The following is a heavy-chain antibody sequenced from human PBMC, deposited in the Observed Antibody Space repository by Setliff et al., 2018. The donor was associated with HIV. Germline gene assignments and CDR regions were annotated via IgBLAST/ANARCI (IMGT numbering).Heavy chain of an antibody. J-gene: IGHJ3*02. Sequence: PSETLSLTCTVSSGTISTYYWTWIRQPPGKGLEYIGYIYYTGSTDYNPSLNGRVTISIDMSKSQFSLKLNSVTAADTAVYYCARAPTHYFGNNKSPGPDVFDILGRGSMVTVS. CDR2: IYYTGST. D-gene: IGHD3-10*01. V-gene: IGHV4-59*01. CDR1: SGTISTYY. CDR3: ARAPTHYFGNNKSPGPDVFDI.